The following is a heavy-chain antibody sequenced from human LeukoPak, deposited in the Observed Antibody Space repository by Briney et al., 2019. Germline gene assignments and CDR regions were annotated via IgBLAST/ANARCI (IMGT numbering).Heavy chain of an antibody. CDR2: ISGSGGST. V-gene: IGHV3-23*01. CDR1: GFTFSSYA. CDR3: AKDFTRFGELEIDI. D-gene: IGHD3-10*01. Sequence: GVSLRLSCAASGFTFSSYAMSWVRQAPGKGLEWVSAISGSGGSTYYADSVKGRFTISRYNSKNTLYLQMNSLRAEDTAVYYCAKDFTRFGELEIDIWGQGTMVTVSS. J-gene: IGHJ3*02.